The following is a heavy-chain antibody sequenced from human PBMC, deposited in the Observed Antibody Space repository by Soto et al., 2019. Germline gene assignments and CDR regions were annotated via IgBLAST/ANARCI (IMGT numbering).Heavy chain of an antibody. J-gene: IGHJ5*02. CDR1: GYTFTSYY. D-gene: IGHD2-2*01. CDR2: INPSGGST. Sequence: ASVKVSCKASGYTFTSYYMHCVRQAPGQGLEWMGIINPSGGSTSYAQKFQGRVTMTRDTSTSTVYMELSSLRSDDTALYYCSRVVAGAEAWFGPWGQGTLVTVSS. V-gene: IGHV1-46*01. CDR3: SRVVAGAEAWFGP.